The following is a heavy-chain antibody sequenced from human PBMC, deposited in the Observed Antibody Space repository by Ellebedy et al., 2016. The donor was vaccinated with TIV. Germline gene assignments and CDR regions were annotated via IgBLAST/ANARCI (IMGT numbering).Heavy chain of an antibody. CDR3: ATSYDSSGYYPDY. Sequence: GESLKISCAASGFTFSSYSMNWVRQAPGKGLEWVSSISRSSTYIFYADSLKGRFTISRDNAKNSRYLQMNSLRAEDTAMYYCATSYDSSGYYPDYWGQGTLVTVSS. D-gene: IGHD3-22*01. J-gene: IGHJ4*02. CDR1: GFTFSSYS. CDR2: ISRSSTYI. V-gene: IGHV3-21*01.